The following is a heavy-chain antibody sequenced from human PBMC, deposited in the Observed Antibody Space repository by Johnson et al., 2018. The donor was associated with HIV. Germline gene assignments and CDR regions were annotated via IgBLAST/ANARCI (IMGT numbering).Heavy chain of an antibody. J-gene: IGHJ3*02. CDR3: ARGGVVHDAFDM. CDR1: GFTFDDYG. V-gene: IGHV3-33*08. D-gene: IGHD2-2*01. Sequence: QMQLVESGGGVVRPGGSLRLSCAASGFTFDDYGMSWVRQAPGKGLEWVAVIWYDGTNEYSADSVKGRFTISRDNSKNTLYLQLSSLRTEDTAVFYCARGGVVHDAFDMWGQGTMVTVSS. CDR2: IWYDGTNE.